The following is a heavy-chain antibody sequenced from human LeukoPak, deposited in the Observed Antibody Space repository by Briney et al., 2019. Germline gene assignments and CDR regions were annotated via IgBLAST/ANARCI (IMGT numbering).Heavy chain of an antibody. Sequence: SETLSLTCTVSGGSISSGGYYWSWVRQHPGKGLEWIGYIYYSGSTYYNPCLKSRVTISVDTSKNQFSLKLSSVTAADTAVYYCARHGYSSGSLAWFDPWGQGTQVTVSS. J-gene: IGHJ5*02. CDR1: GGSISSGGYY. D-gene: IGHD6-19*01. V-gene: IGHV4-31*03. CDR2: IYYSGST. CDR3: ARHGYSSGSLAWFDP.